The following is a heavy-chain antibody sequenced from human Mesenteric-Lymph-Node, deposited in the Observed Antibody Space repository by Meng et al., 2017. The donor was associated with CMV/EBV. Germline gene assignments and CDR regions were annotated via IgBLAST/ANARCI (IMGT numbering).Heavy chain of an antibody. CDR2: MNPNSGNT. V-gene: IGHV1-8*01. CDR1: GYTFTTYD. CDR3: ARVVKGNWFDP. J-gene: IGHJ5*02. Sequence: ASVKVSCKASGYTFTTYDINWVRQATGQGPEWMGWMNPNSGNTAYAQKFQGRVAMTRNTSISTAYMELSSLRSEDTAVYYCARVVKGNWFDPWGQGTLVTVSS.